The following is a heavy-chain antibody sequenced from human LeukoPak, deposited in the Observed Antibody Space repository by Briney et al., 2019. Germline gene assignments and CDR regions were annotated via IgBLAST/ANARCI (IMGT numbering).Heavy chain of an antibody. D-gene: IGHD3-16*01. CDR1: GGSISSSSYY. CDR2: IYTSGST. J-gene: IGHJ5*02. CDR3: ARDGGNWFDP. Sequence: SETLSLTCTVSGGSISSSSYYWGWIRQPAGKGLEWIGRIYTSGSTNYNPSLKSRVTMSVDTSKNQFSLKLSSVTAADTAVYYCARDGGNWFDPWGQGTLVTVSS. V-gene: IGHV4-61*02.